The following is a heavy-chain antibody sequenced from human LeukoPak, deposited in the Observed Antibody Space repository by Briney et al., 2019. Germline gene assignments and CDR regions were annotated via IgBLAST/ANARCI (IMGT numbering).Heavy chain of an antibody. D-gene: IGHD3-9*01. Sequence: GGSLRLSCAASGFTFSSYSMNWVRQAPGKGLEWVSSISSSSSYIYYADSVKGRFTISRDNAKNSLYLQMNSLRAEDTAVYYCAREVSPSIDTIFWLIRVDYWGQGTLVTVSS. V-gene: IGHV3-21*01. J-gene: IGHJ4*02. CDR1: GFTFSSYS. CDR3: AREVSPSIDTIFWLIRVDY. CDR2: ISSSSSYI.